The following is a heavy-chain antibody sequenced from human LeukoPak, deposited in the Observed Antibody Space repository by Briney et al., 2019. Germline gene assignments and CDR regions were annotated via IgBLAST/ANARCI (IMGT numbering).Heavy chain of an antibody. Sequence: SGTLSLTCTVSGDSINSLDLWSWVRQPPGKGLEWIGSIYYSGSTYYNPSLKSRVTISVDTSKNQFSLKLSSVTVADTAVYYCARGGFYGYRPEWDYWGQGTLVTVSS. CDR2: IYYSGST. J-gene: IGHJ4*02. D-gene: IGHD5-18*01. CDR1: GDSINSLDL. CDR3: ARGGFYGYRPEWDY. V-gene: IGHV4-39*01.